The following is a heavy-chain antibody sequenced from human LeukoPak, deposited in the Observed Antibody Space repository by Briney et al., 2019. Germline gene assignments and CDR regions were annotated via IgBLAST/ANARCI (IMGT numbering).Heavy chain of an antibody. CDR3: TKDTNYDFWSGFSSYIDA. D-gene: IGHD3-3*01. J-gene: IGHJ6*03. CDR1: GFTFSSSG. CDR2: ISYDGSHK. Sequence: PGGSLRLTCAASGFTFSSSGMHWVRQAPGKGLEWVAVISYDGSHKYYADPVKGRFTISRDNSENSLYLQMNSLRAEDTAVYYCTKDTNYDFWSGFSSYIDAWGQGTTVTVSS. V-gene: IGHV3-30*18.